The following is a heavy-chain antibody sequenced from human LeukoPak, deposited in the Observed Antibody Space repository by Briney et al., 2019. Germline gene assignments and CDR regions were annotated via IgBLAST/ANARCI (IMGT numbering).Heavy chain of an antibody. CDR2: INHSGST. J-gene: IGHJ3*02. CDR3: ARVRGHILTGYLDAFDI. D-gene: IGHD3-9*01. Sequence: PSETLSLTCAVYGGSFSGYYWSWIRQPPGKGLEWIGEINHSGSTNHNPSLKSRVTISVDTSKNKFSLKLSSVTAADTALYHCARVRGHILTGYLDAFDIWGQGTMVTVSS. CDR1: GGSFSGYY. V-gene: IGHV4-34*01.